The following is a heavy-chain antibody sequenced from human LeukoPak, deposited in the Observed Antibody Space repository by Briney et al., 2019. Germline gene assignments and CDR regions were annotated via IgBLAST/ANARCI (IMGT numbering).Heavy chain of an antibody. CDR1: GFTFSSHG. V-gene: IGHV3-30*19. CDR2: ISYDGSNK. D-gene: IGHD6-13*01. Sequence: GGSLRLSCAASGFTFSSHGMHWVRQAPGKGLEWVAVISYDGSNKYYADSVKGRFTISRDNSKNTLYLQMNSLRAEDTAVYYCARERAAAGLDYWGQGTLVTVSS. CDR3: ARERAAAGLDY. J-gene: IGHJ4*02.